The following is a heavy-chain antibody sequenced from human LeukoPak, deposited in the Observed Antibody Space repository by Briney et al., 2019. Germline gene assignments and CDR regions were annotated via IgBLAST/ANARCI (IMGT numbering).Heavy chain of an antibody. CDR3: EGTYYYDSSDDY. V-gene: IGHV3-23*01. J-gene: IGHJ4*02. CDR1: GFFRSYA. Sequence: SGGSLRLSCAASGFFRSYAMSWVRQAPGKRLEWVLAISGSSTSTYYADSVKGRFTISRDNSKNTLYLQMNSLRAEDTAVYYCEGTYYYDSSDDYWGQGTLVTVSS. D-gene: IGHD3-22*01. CDR2: ISGSSTST.